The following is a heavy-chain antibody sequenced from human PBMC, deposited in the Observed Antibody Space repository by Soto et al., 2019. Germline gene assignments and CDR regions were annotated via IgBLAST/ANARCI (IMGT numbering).Heavy chain of an antibody. CDR2: IIPILGIA. D-gene: IGHD4-17*01. CDR3: AREGGDYGDYI. V-gene: IGHV1-69*08. Sequence: QVQLVQSGAEVKKPGSSVKVSCKASGGTFSSYTISWVRQAPGQGLEWMGRIIPILGIANYAQKFQGRVTSTADKSTSTAYMELSSLRSEDTAVYYCAREGGDYGDYIWGQGTLVTVSS. J-gene: IGHJ4*02. CDR1: GGTFSSYT.